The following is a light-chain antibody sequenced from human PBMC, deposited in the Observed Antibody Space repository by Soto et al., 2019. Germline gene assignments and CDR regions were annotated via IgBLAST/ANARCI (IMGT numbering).Light chain of an antibody. CDR3: SSYTISSTYV. CDR2: QVR. V-gene: IGLV2-14*01. Sequence: QSVLTQPASVSGSPGQSITLSCTGTSSDVGTYNYVSWYQQHPGKAPKLMISQVRNRPSGVSNRFSGSKSGNTASLTISGLQAEDEADYYCSSYTISSTYVFGTGTKVTVL. CDR1: SSDVGTYNY. J-gene: IGLJ1*01.